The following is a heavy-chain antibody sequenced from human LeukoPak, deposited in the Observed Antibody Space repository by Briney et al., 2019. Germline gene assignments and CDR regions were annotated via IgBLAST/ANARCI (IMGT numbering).Heavy chain of an antibody. CDR2: IYYSGST. J-gene: IGHJ4*02. V-gene: IGHV4-31*03. D-gene: IGHD1-26*01. CDR3: AASLERLGANPY. CDR1: GGSISSGGYY. Sequence: SETLSLTCTVSGGSISSGGYYWSWIRQHPGKGLEWIGYIYYSGSTYYNPSLKSRVTISVDTSKNQFSLKLSSVTAADTAVYYCAASLERLGANPYWGQGTLVTVSS.